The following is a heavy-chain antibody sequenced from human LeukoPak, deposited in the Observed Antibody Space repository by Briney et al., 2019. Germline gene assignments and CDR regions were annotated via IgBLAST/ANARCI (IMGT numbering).Heavy chain of an antibody. V-gene: IGHV3-21*01. Sequence: GGSLRLSCAASGFTFSSYSMNWVRQAPGKGLEWVSSISSSSSYIYYADSVKGRFTISRDNAKNSLYLQMNSLRAEDTAVYYCARTLWELLSGSDYWGQGTLVTVSS. CDR2: ISSSSSYI. CDR1: GFTFSSYS. CDR3: ARTLWELLSGSDY. J-gene: IGHJ4*02. D-gene: IGHD1-26*01.